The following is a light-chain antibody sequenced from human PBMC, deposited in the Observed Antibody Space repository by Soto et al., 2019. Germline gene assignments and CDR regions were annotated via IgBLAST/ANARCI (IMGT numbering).Light chain of an antibody. CDR1: QTISSW. J-gene: IGKJ5*01. V-gene: IGKV1-5*03. CDR2: KAS. CDR3: QQYDNLPT. Sequence: DIEMTQTPSTLSASVGDRVTITCRASQTISSWLAWYQQKPGKAPKLLIYKASTLKSGVPSRFSGSGSGTDFTFTISSLQPEDIATYYCQQYDNLPTFGQGARLEIK.